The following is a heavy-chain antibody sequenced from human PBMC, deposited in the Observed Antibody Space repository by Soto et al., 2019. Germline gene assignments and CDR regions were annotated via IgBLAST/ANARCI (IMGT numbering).Heavy chain of an antibody. J-gene: IGHJ6*03. Sequence: KASETLSLTCAVYGGSFSGYYWSWIRQPPGKGLEWIGEINHSGSTNYNPSLKSRVTISVDTSKNQFSLKLSSVTAADTAVYYCARRSRGYSYGSYYYYMDVWGKGTTVTVSS. CDR2: INHSGST. CDR3: ARRSRGYSYGSYYYYMDV. D-gene: IGHD5-18*01. CDR1: GGSFSGYY. V-gene: IGHV4-34*01.